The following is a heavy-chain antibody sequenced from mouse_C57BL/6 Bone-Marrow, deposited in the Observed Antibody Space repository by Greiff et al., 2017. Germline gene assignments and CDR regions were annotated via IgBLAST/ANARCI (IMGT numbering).Heavy chain of an antibody. Sequence: VQLQQSGAELARPGASVKLSCKASGYTFTSYGISWVKQRTGQGLEWIGEIYPRSGNTYYNEKFKGKATLTADKSSSTAYMGLPSLSSEDSAVYFCAIPNWDLFAYWGKGTLVTVSA. D-gene: IGHD4-1*01. V-gene: IGHV1-81*01. CDR2: IYPRSGNT. J-gene: IGHJ3*01. CDR1: GYTFTSYG. CDR3: AIPNWDLFAY.